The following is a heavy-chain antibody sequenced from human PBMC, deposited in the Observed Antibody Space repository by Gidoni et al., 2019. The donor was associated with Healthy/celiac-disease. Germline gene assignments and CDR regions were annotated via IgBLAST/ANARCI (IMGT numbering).Heavy chain of an antibody. J-gene: IGHJ4*02. CDR1: GGSFSGYY. CDR3: AREAEEDYFDY. V-gene: IGHV4-34*01. Sequence: QVQLQQWGAGLLKPAETLPLTCAVYGGSFSGYYWSWIRQPPGKGLEWIGEINHSGSTNYNPSLKSRVTISVDTSKNQFSLKLSSVTAADTAVYYCAREAEEDYFDYWGQGTLVTVSS. CDR2: INHSGST.